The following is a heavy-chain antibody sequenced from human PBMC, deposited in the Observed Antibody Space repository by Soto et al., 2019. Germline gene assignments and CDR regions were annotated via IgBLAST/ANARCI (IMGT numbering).Heavy chain of an antibody. CDR2: IYYTGSP. V-gene: IGHV4-39*01. D-gene: IGHD6-19*01. CDR1: GGSISSSSYY. CDR3: ARRWYTSGRIDY. Sequence: QLQLQESGPGLVKPSETLSLTCTVSGGSISSSSYYWGWIRQPPGKGLEWIGSIYYTGSPYYNPSLRGRVPISVDTSKNQFSLRLSSVPAADTAVYYCARRWYTSGRIDYWGQGTLVTVSS. J-gene: IGHJ4*02.